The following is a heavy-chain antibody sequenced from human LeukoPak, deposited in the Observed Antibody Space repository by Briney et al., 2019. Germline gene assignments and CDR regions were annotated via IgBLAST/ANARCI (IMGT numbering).Heavy chain of an antibody. CDR2: ISGGGGST. V-gene: IGHV3-23*01. CDR3: AKDRHNWGLDY. D-gene: IGHD7-27*01. J-gene: IGHJ4*02. Sequence: GGSLRLSCAASGFTFSSYAMTWVRQAPGKGLEWVSAISGGGGSTDYADSVKGRFTISRDNSKNTLYLQMNSLRAEDTAVYYCAKDRHNWGLDYWGQETLVTVSS. CDR1: GFTFSSYA.